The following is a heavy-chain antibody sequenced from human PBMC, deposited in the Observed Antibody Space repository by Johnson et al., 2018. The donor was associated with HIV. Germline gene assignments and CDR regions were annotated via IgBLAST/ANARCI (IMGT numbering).Heavy chain of an antibody. CDR1: RFTFDDYA. Sequence: VEFGGVVVQPGGSLRLSCETSRFTFDDYAMHWVRQAPGKGLEWVSLINWDGDSTYYADSVTGQFTISRDNSKNTLYLQMNSLRAEDTALYYCARRGWELWTTQNAFDIWGQGTMVTVSS. J-gene: IGHJ3*02. CDR2: INWDGDST. V-gene: IGHV3-43D*04. CDR3: ARRGWELWTTQNAFDI. D-gene: IGHD1-26*01.